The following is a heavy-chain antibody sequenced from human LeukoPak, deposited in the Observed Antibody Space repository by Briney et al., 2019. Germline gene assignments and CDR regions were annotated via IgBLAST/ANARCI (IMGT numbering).Heavy chain of an antibody. J-gene: IGHJ3*02. CDR2: TYYRSKWYY. CDR3: ARDRGMTTKLVPTHDAFDI. V-gene: IGHV6-1*01. D-gene: IGHD4-17*01. Sequence: SQTLSLTCVISGDSVSSNSAAWNWIRQSPSRGLEWLGRTYYRSKWYYHYAVSMKSRITVNPDTSKNQFSLKLSSVTAADTAVYYCARDRGMTTKLVPTHDAFDIWGQGTMVTVSS. CDR1: GDSVSSNSAA.